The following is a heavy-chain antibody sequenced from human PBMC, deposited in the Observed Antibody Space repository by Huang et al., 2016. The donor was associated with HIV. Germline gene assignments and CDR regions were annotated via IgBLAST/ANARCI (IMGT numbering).Heavy chain of an antibody. J-gene: IGHJ4*02. CDR3: ARLPGSITMIRGVITDPY. Sequence: QLQLQESGPGLVKPSETLSLTCTVSGGSIRSDNYYWGWIRQPPGKGLAWIGSISYMGRPYNNPSLKRRVTITVDTSKKHFSLRMRSVTAADTAVYYCARLPGSITMIRGVITDPYWGQGTLVTVSS. D-gene: IGHD3-10*01. CDR2: ISYMGRP. CDR1: GGSIRSDNYY. V-gene: IGHV4-39*02.